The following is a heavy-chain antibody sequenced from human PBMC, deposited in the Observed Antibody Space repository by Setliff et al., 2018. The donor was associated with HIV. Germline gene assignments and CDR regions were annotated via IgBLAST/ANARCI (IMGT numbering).Heavy chain of an antibody. D-gene: IGHD6-6*01. CDR2: INTNTAKP. Sequence: ASVKVSCKASGYTFTSYPMNWVRQAPGQGLEWMGWINTNTAKPTYAQGFTGRFVFSLDTSVSTAYLQMNSLRAEDTAVYYCARQPYSSSAIFDYWGQGTLVTVSS. CDR3: ARQPYSSSAIFDY. J-gene: IGHJ4*02. V-gene: IGHV7-4-1*02. CDR1: GYTFTSYP.